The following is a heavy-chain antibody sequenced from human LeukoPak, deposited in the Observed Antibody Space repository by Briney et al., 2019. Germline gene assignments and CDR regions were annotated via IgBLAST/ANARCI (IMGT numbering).Heavy chain of an antibody. V-gene: IGHV1-69*05. J-gene: IGHJ4*02. CDR1: GGTFSSYA. CDR2: IIPIFGIA. CDR3: ATVDYGGNSWGSFFDY. Sequence: GASVKVSCKASGGTFSSYAISWVRQAPGQGLEWMGGIIPIFGIANYAQKFQGRVTITTDESTSTAYMELSSLRSEDTAVYYCATVDYGGNSWGSFFDYWGQGTLATVSS. D-gene: IGHD4-23*01.